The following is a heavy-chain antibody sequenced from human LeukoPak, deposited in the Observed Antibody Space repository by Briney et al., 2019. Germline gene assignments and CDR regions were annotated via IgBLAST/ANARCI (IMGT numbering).Heavy chain of an antibody. CDR1: GFSFSRFG. J-gene: IGHJ4*02. CDR2: ISSSSSAM. CDR3: AQKGGTDH. D-gene: IGHD2-15*01. Sequence: GGSLRLSCAASGFSFSRFGMNWVRQAPGKGLEWISYISSSSSAMHYADPVKGRFTISRDNAKNSLYLEMSSLRDEDTAVYYCAQKGGTDHWGRGTLVTVSS. V-gene: IGHV3-48*02.